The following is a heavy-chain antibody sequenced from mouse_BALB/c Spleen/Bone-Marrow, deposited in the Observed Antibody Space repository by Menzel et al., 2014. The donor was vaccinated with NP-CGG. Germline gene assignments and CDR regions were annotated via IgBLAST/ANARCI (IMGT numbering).Heavy chain of an antibody. CDR2: IDPANGNT. V-gene: IGHV14-3*02. Sequence: EVKLQESGAELVKPGASVKLSCTASGFNIKDTYMHWVKQRPEQGLEWIGRIDPANGNTKYDSKFQGKATITADTSSNTAYLQLSSLTSEDTAVYYCARNGNYGAWFAYWGQGTLVTVSA. CDR3: ARNGNYGAWFAY. CDR1: GFNIKDTY. D-gene: IGHD2-1*01. J-gene: IGHJ3*01.